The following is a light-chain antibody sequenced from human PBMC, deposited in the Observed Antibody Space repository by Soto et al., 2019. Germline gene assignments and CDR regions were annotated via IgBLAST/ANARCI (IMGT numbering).Light chain of an antibody. CDR3: QQYNTWPYT. CDR2: GSS. J-gene: IGKJ2*01. CDR1: QGVSRN. V-gene: IGKV3-15*01. Sequence: DIVMTQSPATLSVSPGVGAALSCRASQGVSRNFAWYQQKHGQAPRLLIYGSSTRATDIPARFRGSGSGKEFTHTISSLQSEDSAVYYCQQYNTWPYTFGQGTKLEIK.